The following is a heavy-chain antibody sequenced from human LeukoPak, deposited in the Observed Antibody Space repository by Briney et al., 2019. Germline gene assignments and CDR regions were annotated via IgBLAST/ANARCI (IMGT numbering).Heavy chain of an antibody. D-gene: IGHD2-2*01. V-gene: IGHV5-51*01. CDR2: IYPGDSDT. Sequence: GESLKISCKGSGYSFTTYWIGWVRQMPGKGLEWMGIIYPGDSDTRYSPSFQGQVTISADKSISTAYLQWSSLKASDTAMYYCARHWRCSSTSCYAPYYYYMDVWVKGTTVTISS. CDR3: ARHWRCSSTSCYAPYYYYMDV. J-gene: IGHJ6*03. CDR1: GYSFTTYW.